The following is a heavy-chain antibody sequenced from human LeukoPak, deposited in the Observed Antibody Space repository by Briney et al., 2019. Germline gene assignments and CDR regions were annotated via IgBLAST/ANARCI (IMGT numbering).Heavy chain of an antibody. Sequence: GGSLRLSCAASGFSFGTDAMHWVRQAPGQGLEWVAVISYDGSNKYYADSVTGRFIISRDNSKNTLYLQMNSLRAEDTAVYYCARGYCTNGVCSTFEYWGQGTLVTVSS. D-gene: IGHD2-8*01. CDR3: ARGYCTNGVCSTFEY. CDR1: GFSFGTDA. CDR2: ISYDGSNK. J-gene: IGHJ4*02. V-gene: IGHV3-30-3*01.